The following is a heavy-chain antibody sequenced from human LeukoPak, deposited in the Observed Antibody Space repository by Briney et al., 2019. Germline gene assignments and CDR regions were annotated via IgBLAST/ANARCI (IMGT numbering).Heavy chain of an antibody. J-gene: IGHJ4*02. D-gene: IGHD6-13*01. CDR3: ARDPDYSSPDY. V-gene: IGHV1-2*02. CDR2: INPNSGGT. Sequence: ASVKVSCRASGYTFTCYYMHWVRQAPGQGLEWMGWINPNSGGTNYAQKFQGRVTMTRDTSISTAYMELSRLRSDDTAVYYCARDPDYSSPDYWGQGTLVTVSS. CDR1: GYTFTCYY.